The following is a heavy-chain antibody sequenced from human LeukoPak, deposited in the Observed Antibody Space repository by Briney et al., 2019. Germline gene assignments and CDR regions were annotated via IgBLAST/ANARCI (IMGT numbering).Heavy chain of an antibody. CDR1: GFTFSSYG. CDR2: IRYDGSNK. CDR3: ASRGGYDARWY. D-gene: IGHD4-23*01. J-gene: IGHJ4*02. Sequence: GGSLRLSCAASGFTFSSYGMHWVRQAPGKGLEWVAFIRYDGSNKYYADSVKGRFTISRDNSKNTLYLQMNSLRAEDTAVYYCASRGGYDARWYWGQGTLVTVSS. V-gene: IGHV3-30*02.